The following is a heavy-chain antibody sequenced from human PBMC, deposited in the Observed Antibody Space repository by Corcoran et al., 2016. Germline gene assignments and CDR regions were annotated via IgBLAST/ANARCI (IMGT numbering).Heavy chain of an antibody. CDR2: ISYDGSNK. Sequence: QVQLVESGGGVVQPGRSLRLSCAASGFTFSNYGMHWVRQAPGKGLEWVAFISYDGSNKYYADSVKGRFTISRDISKNTLYLHMSSRRAEDTAVYYCAKLVGAVAPEYWGQGTLVTVSS. J-gene: IGHJ4*02. CDR1: GFTFSNYG. V-gene: IGHV3-30*18. CDR3: AKLVGAVAPEY. D-gene: IGHD6-19*01.